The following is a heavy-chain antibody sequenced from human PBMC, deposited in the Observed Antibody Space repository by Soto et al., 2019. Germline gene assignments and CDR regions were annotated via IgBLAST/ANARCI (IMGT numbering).Heavy chain of an antibody. CDR1: GFTFSSYA. CDR2: ISASGGGT. D-gene: IGHD3-3*01. V-gene: IGHV3-23*01. CDR3: AKGGPSYSVLNLEWSPQINNWFDP. J-gene: IGHJ5*02. Sequence: GGSLRLSCAASGFTFSSYAMSWVRQAPGKGLEWVSAISASGGGTYYADSVKGRFTISRDNSKNTLSLQMNSLRAEDTAVYYCAKGGPSYSVLNLEWSPQINNWFDPWGQGTLVTVSS.